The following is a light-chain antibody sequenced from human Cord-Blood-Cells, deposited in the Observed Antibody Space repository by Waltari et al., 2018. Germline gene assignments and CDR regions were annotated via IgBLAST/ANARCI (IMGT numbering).Light chain of an antibody. J-gene: IGLJ3*02. CDR1: SSHVGGYNY. V-gene: IGLV2-14*03. CDR3: SSYTSSSTWV. CDR2: DVI. Sequence: QSALTQPASVSGSPGQSITISCTATSSHVGGYNYVSWHQQHPGKAPTLMIYDVIKRPSGVSNRFSGSKSGNTASLTISGLQAEDEADYYCSSYTSSSTWVFGGGTKLTVL.